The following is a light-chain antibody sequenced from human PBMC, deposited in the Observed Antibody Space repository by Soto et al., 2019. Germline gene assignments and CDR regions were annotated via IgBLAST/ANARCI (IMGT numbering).Light chain of an antibody. CDR1: QSVSSN. CDR2: GAS. V-gene: IGKV3-15*01. J-gene: IGKJ3*01. Sequence: EIVMTQSPATLSVSPGERATLSCRASQSVSSNLAWYQQKPGQAPRLLIYGASTRATGIPARFSGSGSGTEFTLTISSLQSEDIAVYYCQQYNNWPPLLPFGPGTKVDI. CDR3: QQYNNWPPLLP.